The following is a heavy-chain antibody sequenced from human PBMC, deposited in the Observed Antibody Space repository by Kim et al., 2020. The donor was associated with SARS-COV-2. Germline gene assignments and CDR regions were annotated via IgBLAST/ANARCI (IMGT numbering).Heavy chain of an antibody. CDR3: ARGRVRGVINPHYYYYGMDV. CDR1: GGSFSGYY. CDR2: INHSGST. J-gene: IGHJ6*02. D-gene: IGHD3-10*01. V-gene: IGHV4-34*01. Sequence: SETLSLTCAVYGGSFSGYYWSWIRQPPGKGLEWIGEINHSGSTNYNPSLKSRVTISVDTSKNQFSLKLSSVTAADTAVYYCARGRVRGVINPHYYYYGMDVWGQGTTVTVSS.